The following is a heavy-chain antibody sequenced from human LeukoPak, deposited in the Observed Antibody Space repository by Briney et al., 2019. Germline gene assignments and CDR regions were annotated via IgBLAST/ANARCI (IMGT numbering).Heavy chain of an antibody. Sequence: SETLSLTCTVSGGSVSSGSYYWSWIRQPPGKGLEWIGYIYYSGSTNYNPSLKSRVTISVDTSKNQFSLKLSSVTAADTAVYYCAREGAGSVSFEDYYYYGMDVWGKGTTVTVSS. J-gene: IGHJ6*04. V-gene: IGHV4-61*01. CDR1: GGSVSSGSYY. CDR3: AREGAGSVSFEDYYYYGMDV. D-gene: IGHD3-10*01. CDR2: IYYSGST.